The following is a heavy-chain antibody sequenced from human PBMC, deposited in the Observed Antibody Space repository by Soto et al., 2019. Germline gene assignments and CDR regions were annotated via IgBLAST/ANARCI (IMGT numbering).Heavy chain of an antibody. V-gene: IGHV1-2*02. D-gene: IGHD5-18*01. CDR2: MNPKSGGA. J-gene: IGHJ3*02. Sequence: GASVKVSCKTSGYTFTDYYTHWVRQAPGQGLEWMGWMNPKSGGAYFAQKFQGRVTLTRDTSIGTAYIEVNSLTSDDTAVYFCTRENIENSDGLYGAFDIWGQGTTVTV. CDR1: GYTFTDYY. CDR3: TRENIENSDGLYGAFDI.